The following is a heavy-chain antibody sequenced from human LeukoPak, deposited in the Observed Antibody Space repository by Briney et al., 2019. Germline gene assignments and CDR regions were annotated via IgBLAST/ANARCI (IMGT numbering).Heavy chain of an antibody. V-gene: IGHV3-43D*03. Sequence: GGSLRLSCAASGFPFDDYGVLWVRQAPGKGLELVSFISWHGETSSYSDSVRGRFTISRDSSKNSLYLQMNSLRTEDTGFYYCAKDLGPRGVGATLQYWGQGTVVIVSS. CDR1: GFPFDDYG. D-gene: IGHD1-26*01. CDR3: AKDLGPRGVGATLQY. CDR2: ISWHGETS. J-gene: IGHJ4*02.